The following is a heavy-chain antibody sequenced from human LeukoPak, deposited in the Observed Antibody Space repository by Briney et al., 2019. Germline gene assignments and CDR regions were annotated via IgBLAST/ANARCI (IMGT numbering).Heavy chain of an antibody. CDR3: ARDGMGATTGIYYYYMDV. CDR2: ISASGGDT. J-gene: IGHJ6*03. Sequence: PGGSLRLSCAASGFTFSSYAMTWVRQAPGKGLEWVSAISASGGDTYYPDSVRGRFTISRDNSKNTLYLHISSLRSEDTAVYYCARDGMGATTGIYYYYMDVWGKGTTVTVSS. V-gene: IGHV3-23*01. D-gene: IGHD1-26*01. CDR1: GFTFSSYA.